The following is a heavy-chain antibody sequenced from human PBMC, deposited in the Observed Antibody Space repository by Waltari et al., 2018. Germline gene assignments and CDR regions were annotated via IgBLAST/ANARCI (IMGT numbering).Heavy chain of an antibody. CDR1: GGSFSGYD. J-gene: IGHJ4*02. V-gene: IGHV4-34*01. CDR3: ARGGRSSFGGNYYFDY. D-gene: IGHD3-16*01. Sequence: QVQLQQWGAGLLKPSETLSLTCAVYGGSFSGYDWSWSRQPPGKGLEWIGEINHSGSTNYNPSLKSRVTISVDTSKNQFSLKLSSVTAADTAVYYCARGGRSSFGGNYYFDYWGQGTLVTVSS. CDR2: INHSGST.